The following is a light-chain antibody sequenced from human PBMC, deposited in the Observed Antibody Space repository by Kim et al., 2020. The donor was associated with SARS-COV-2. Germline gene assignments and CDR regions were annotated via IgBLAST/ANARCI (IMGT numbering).Light chain of an antibody. Sequence: GQGVTIACTGSSSNIGAGYHVHWYQQLPGTAPKLLIYGNSNRPSGVPDRFSGSKSGTSASLAITGLQAEDEADYYCQSYDSSLVYVFGTGTKVTVL. CDR1: SSNIGAGYH. V-gene: IGLV1-40*01. J-gene: IGLJ1*01. CDR3: QSYDSSLVYV. CDR2: GNS.